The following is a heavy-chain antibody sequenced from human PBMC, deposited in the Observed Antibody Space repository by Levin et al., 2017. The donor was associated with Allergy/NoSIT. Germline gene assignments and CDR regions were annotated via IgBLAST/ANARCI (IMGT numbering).Heavy chain of an antibody. V-gene: IGHV4-59*01. CDR2: GFYSGTT. CDR1: GDSISRFY. J-gene: IGHJ4*02. CDR3: ARATRSSLIYYFDY. D-gene: IGHD6-13*01. Sequence: ASETLSLTCTVSGDSISRFYWSWIRQPPGRGLEWIGNGFYSGTTNYNPSLKSRVTILVDTSKNQFSLKLSSVTAADTAVYYCARATRSSLIYYFDYWGPGTLVTVSS.